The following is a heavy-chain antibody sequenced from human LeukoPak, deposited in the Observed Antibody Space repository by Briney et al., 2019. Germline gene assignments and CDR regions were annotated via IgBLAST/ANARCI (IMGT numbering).Heavy chain of an antibody. V-gene: IGHV4-34*01. D-gene: IGHD3-10*01. Sequence: SETLSLTCAVYGGSFSCYYWSWIRQPPGKGLEWIGEINHSGSTNYNPSLKSRVTISVDTSKNQFSLKLSSVTAADTAVYYCGFHFDYWGQGTLVTVSS. CDR3: GFHFDY. CDR2: INHSGST. J-gene: IGHJ4*02. CDR1: GGSFSCYY.